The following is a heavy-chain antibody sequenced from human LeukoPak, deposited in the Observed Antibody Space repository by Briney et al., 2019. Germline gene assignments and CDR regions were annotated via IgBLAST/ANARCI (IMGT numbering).Heavy chain of an antibody. CDR2: INPNSGGT. D-gene: IGHD3-10*01. Sequence: ASVTVSCKASGYSFIDYYIHWVRQAPGQGLEWVGWINPNSGGTNYAQKFQGRVTMTRDTSISTAYMELSRLRSDDTAAYFCARDSRYNNVGDYWGQGTLVTVSS. J-gene: IGHJ4*02. CDR3: ARDSRYNNVGDY. V-gene: IGHV1-2*02. CDR1: GYSFIDYY.